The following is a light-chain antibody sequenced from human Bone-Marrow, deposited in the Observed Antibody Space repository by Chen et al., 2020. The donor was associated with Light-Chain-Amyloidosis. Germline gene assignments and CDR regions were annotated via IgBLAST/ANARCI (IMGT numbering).Light chain of an antibody. CDR1: SSDVGGDNH. CDR3: SSYTITNTLV. J-gene: IGLJ1*01. CDR2: EVT. Sequence: QSALTQPASVSGSPGQPNTIPCTGTSSDVGGDNHVSWYQQHPDKAPKLMIYEVTYRPSWVPDRFSGSKSDNTASLTISGLQTEDEADYFCSSYTITNTLVFGGGTRVTVL. V-gene: IGLV2-14*01.